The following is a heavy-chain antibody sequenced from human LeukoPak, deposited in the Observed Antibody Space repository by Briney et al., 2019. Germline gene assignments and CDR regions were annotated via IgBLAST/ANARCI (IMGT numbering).Heavy chain of an antibody. CDR2: ISWNSGSI. V-gene: IGHV3-9*01. J-gene: IGHJ3*02. D-gene: IGHD6-6*01. CDR1: GFTFNDYA. Sequence: QPGRSLRLSCAASGFTFNDYAMHWVRQARGKGVEGVSGISWNSGSIDYADSVKGGFTISRDNAKNSLYLQMNSLRAEDTALYYCAKGQQAARVYAFDIWGQGTMVTVSS. CDR3: AKGQQAARVYAFDI.